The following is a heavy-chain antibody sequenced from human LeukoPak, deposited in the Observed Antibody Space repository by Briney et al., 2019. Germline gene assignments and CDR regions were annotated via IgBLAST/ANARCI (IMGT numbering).Heavy chain of an antibody. Sequence: GGSLRLSCAASGFAFSTYWVTGVRRAPGKGLEGVANINLDGSEEHYVDSSLKGRLTISRDNAKNSLYLQMTGLRVEDTAVYYCASGRHDFLHWGQGTLVTVSS. V-gene: IGHV3-7*01. J-gene: IGHJ4*02. CDR3: ASGRHDFLH. CDR1: GFAFSTYW. CDR2: INLDGSEE. D-gene: IGHD3/OR15-3a*01.